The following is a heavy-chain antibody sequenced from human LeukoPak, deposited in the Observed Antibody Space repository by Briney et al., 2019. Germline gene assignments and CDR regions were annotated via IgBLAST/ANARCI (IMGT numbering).Heavy chain of an antibody. CDR1: GGSISSYY. CDR3: ARGTYSSGYYYYFDY. CDR2: IYYSGST. D-gene: IGHD3-22*01. V-gene: IGHV4-59*01. J-gene: IGHJ4*02. Sequence: PSETLSLTCTVSGGSISSYYWSWIRQPPGKGLEWIGYIYYSGSTKYNPSLKSRVIISVDTSKNQFSLKLYSVTAADTAVYYCARGTYSSGYYYYFDYWGQGTLVTVSS.